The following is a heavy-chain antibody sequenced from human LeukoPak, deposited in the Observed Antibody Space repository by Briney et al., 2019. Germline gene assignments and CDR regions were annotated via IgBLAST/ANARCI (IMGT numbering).Heavy chain of an antibody. D-gene: IGHD6-19*01. V-gene: IGHV3-33*01. CDR1: GFTFSGYG. J-gene: IGHJ4*02. Sequence: TGGSLRLSCAASGFTFSGYGMHWVRQPPGRGLEWVAIIWHDGTDKYYADSVKGRFTISRDNSRNTLYLQMSSLRVEDTAVYYCARDFSNGWVDYWGQGTLVTVSS. CDR2: IWHDGTDK. CDR3: ARDFSNGWVDY.